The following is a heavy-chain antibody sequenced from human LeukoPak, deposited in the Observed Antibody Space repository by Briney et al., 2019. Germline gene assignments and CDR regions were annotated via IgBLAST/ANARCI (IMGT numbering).Heavy chain of an antibody. Sequence: SETLSLTCTVSGGPISSYYWSWIRQPPGKGLEWIGYIYYSGSTNYNPSLKSRVTISVDTSKNQFSLKLSSVTAADTAVYYCARHARVVPAAHFDYWGQGTLVTVSS. CDR2: IYYSGST. V-gene: IGHV4-59*08. J-gene: IGHJ4*02. CDR1: GGPISSYY. D-gene: IGHD2-2*01. CDR3: ARHARVVPAAHFDY.